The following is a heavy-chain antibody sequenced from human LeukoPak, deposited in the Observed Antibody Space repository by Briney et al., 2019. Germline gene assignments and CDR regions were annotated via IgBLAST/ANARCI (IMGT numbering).Heavy chain of an antibody. CDR1: GGTFSSYA. J-gene: IGHJ4*02. D-gene: IGHD6-13*01. CDR3: ARDIVSSSSCDY. Sequence: ASVKVSCKASGGTFSSYAISWVRQAPGQGLEWMGGIIPIFGTANYAQKFQGRVTITADESTSTAYMELSSLRSEDTAVYYCARDIVSSSSCDYWGQGTLVTVS. CDR2: IIPIFGTA. V-gene: IGHV1-69*13.